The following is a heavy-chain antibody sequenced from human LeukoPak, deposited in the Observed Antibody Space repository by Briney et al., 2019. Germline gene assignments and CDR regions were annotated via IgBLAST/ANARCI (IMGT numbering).Heavy chain of an antibody. CDR3: ARDYAKMGYCSGTSCPDAFDF. Sequence: GGSLRLSCAASGFTFSSYAMHWVRQAPGKGLEWVSSISSSSTYIYYADSVKGRFTISRDNAKSSLYLQMDSLRAEDTAVYFCARDYAKMGYCSGTSCPDAFDFWGQGTMVTVSS. CDR2: ISSSSTYI. J-gene: IGHJ3*01. CDR1: GFTFSSYA. D-gene: IGHD2-2*01. V-gene: IGHV3-21*01.